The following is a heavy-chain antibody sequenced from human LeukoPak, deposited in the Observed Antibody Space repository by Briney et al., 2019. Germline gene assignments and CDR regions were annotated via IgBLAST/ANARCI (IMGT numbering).Heavy chain of an antibody. J-gene: IGHJ4*02. CDR2: IYYSGTT. V-gene: IGHV4-59*12. D-gene: IGHD6-19*01. Sequence: SETLSLTCTVSGGSISSYYWNWIRQPPGKGLEWIGYIYYSGTTNYNPSLKSRVSMSVDTSKNQFSLKLSSVTAADTAVYYCAHSGYSSGWYSYYFDYWGQGTLVTVSS. CDR3: AHSGYSSGWYSYYFDY. CDR1: GGSISSYY.